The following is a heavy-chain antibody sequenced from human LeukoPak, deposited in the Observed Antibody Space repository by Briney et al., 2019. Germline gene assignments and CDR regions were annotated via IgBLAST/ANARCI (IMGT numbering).Heavy chain of an antibody. V-gene: IGHV3-33*01. J-gene: IGHJ4*02. CDR1: GFTFTSYG. Sequence: GTSLRLSCAASGFTFTSYGMHWVRQAPGKGLEWVALIWYDGRKEYYADSVKGRFTISRDDSRNTLYLQMNGLRAEDTAVYYCARLGSSWSSDYWGQGTLVTVSS. CDR3: ARLGSSWSSDY. CDR2: IWYDGRKE. D-gene: IGHD6-13*01.